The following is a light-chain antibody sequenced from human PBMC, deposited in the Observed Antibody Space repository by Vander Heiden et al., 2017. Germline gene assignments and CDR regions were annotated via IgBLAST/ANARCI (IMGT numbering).Light chain of an antibody. CDR2: DAS. CDR1: QSVSSY. CDR3: QQRRGA. Sequence: EIMLTQSPATLSLSPGERATLSCRASQSVSSYLAWYQQKPGQAPRLLIYDASSRAPGIPARFSAYGSQTDFTLTISSLEPEDFALYYCQQRRGAFGQGTRLEIK. V-gene: IGKV3-11*01. J-gene: IGKJ5*01.